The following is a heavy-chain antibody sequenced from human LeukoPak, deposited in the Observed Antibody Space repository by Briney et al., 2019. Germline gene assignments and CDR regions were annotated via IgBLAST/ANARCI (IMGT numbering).Heavy chain of an antibody. CDR1: GFTFSSYS. V-gene: IGHV3-21*01. D-gene: IGHD6-19*01. CDR2: ISSSSSYI. CDR3: AARRGSIAVAGIDY. J-gene: IGHJ4*02. Sequence: GGSLRLSCAASGFTFSSYSMNWVRQAPGKGPEWVSSISSSSSYIYYADSVKGRFTISRDNAKNSLYLQMNSLRAEDTAVYYCAARRGSIAVAGIDYWGQGTLVTVSS.